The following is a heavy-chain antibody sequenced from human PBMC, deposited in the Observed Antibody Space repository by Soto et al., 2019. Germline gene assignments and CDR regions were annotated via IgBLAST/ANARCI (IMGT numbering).Heavy chain of an antibody. D-gene: IGHD5-18*01. CDR2: IYISGTT. J-gene: IGHJ6*02. CDR3: ARVDTYDYYYAMDV. CDR1: GFTVTSNY. V-gene: IGHV3-53*02. Sequence: VQLVETGGGLIQPGGSLSLSCAASGFTVTSNYMNWVRQAPGKGLEWVSIIYISGTTYYADSVKGRFTISRDKCKITLYLQMRYLRAEDTAIYYCARVDTYDYYYAMDVWGQGTTVTVSS.